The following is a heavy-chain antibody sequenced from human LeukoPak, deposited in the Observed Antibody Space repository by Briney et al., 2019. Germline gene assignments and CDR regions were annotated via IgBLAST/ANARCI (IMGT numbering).Heavy chain of an antibody. CDR1: GIAFRSFT. D-gene: IGHD3-10*01. Sequence: PGGSLRLSCAASGIAFRSFTMNWVRQAPGKGLEWVSSITPTSTSIFYADSVKGRFTISRDNAKNSLYLQMNSLRAEDTAVYYCARDSVWFGDDYWGQGTLVTVSS. V-gene: IGHV3-21*01. CDR2: ITPTSTSI. J-gene: IGHJ4*02. CDR3: ARDSVWFGDDY.